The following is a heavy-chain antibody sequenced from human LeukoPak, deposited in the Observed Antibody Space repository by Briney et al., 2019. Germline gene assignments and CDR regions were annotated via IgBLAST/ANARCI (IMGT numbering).Heavy chain of an antibody. D-gene: IGHD1-26*01. Sequence: PSETLSLTCTVSGGSISSSNYYWGWIRQPPGKGLDWIGSIYYSGGTYYNPSLKSRVTISVDTSKNQFSLKLSPVTAADTAVYYCARAPTVGSYDGWFDPWGQGTLVTVSS. J-gene: IGHJ5*02. CDR1: GGSISSSNYY. V-gene: IGHV4-39*07. CDR3: ARAPTVGSYDGWFDP. CDR2: IYYSGGT.